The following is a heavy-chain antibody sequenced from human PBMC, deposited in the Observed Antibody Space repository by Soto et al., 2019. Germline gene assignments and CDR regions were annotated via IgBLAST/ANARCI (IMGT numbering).Heavy chain of an antibody. CDR3: ARARYYDWCFDL. J-gene: IGHJ4*02. CDR2: SYHSGSS. CDR1: VCSITSASHS. D-gene: IGHD3-9*01. Sequence: TLSLTFRVSVCSITSASHSWGWGRQSPGKGLEGIVYSYHSGSSYYNPSLQSLVTISVDRSKAQFYLTLTSVTAADTAVYFCARARYYDWCFDLWGLGTPVNVSS. V-gene: IGHV4-30-2*06.